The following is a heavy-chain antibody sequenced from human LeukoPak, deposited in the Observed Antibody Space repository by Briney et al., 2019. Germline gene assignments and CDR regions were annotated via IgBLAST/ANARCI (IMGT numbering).Heavy chain of an antibody. CDR1: GGSISSYY. Sequence: SETLSLTCTVSGGSISSYYWSWIRQPPGKGLEWIGYIYYSGSTNYNPSLRSRVTISVDTSKNQFSLKLSSVTAADMAVYYCARRNSSGWYSWFDPWGQGTLVTVSS. J-gene: IGHJ5*02. V-gene: IGHV4-59*01. D-gene: IGHD6-19*01. CDR2: IYYSGST. CDR3: ARRNSSGWYSWFDP.